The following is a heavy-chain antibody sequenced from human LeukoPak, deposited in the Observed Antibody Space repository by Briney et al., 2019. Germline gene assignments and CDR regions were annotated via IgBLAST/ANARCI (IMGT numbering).Heavy chain of an antibody. CDR1: GFTFSNYA. V-gene: IGHV3-23*01. CDR3: ARVISWGYYDSSGYYTDY. CDR2: VGRSGVDT. D-gene: IGHD3-22*01. Sequence: GGSLRLSCSASGFTFSNYAMTWVRQTPGKGLQWVSSVGRSGVDTYYADSVKGRFTVSRDTSKNTLHLQMNSLRAEDTAVYYCARVISWGYYDSSGYYTDYWGQGTLVTVSS. J-gene: IGHJ4*02.